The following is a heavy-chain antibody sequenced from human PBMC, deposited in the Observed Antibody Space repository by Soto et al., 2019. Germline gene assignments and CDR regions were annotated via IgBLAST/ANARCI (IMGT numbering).Heavy chain of an antibody. J-gene: IGHJ6*02. V-gene: IGHV5-10-1*01. D-gene: IGHD2-2*01. Sequence: GESLKISCKGSGYSFTSYWISWVRQMPGKGLEWMGRIDPSDSYTNYSPSFQGHVTISADKSISTAYLQWSSLKASDTAMYYCARQAVVIRYYFYGMDVWGQGTTVPSP. CDR3: ARQAVVIRYYFYGMDV. CDR2: IDPSDSYT. CDR1: GYSFTSYW.